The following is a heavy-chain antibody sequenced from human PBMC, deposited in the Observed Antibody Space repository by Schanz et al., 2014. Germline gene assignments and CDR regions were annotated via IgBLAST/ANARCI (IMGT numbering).Heavy chain of an antibody. Sequence: EVQLVESGGGLLQPGGSLRLSCAASGFTFGTFWKSWVRQAPGKGLEWVANINQDGSDKSYVDSVKGRFTISRDNAKNSLYLQMNSLRAEDTAVYYCARDKGGYYPFDYWGQGSLVTVSS. J-gene: IGHJ4*02. CDR2: INQDGSDK. CDR1: GFTFGTFW. CDR3: ARDKGGYYPFDY. V-gene: IGHV3-7*01. D-gene: IGHD3-22*01.